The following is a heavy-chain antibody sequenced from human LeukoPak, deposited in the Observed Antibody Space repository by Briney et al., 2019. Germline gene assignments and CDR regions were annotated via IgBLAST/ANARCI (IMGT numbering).Heavy chain of an antibody. Sequence: GGSLRLSCAASGFTFSNYAMSWVRQTPGEGLEWVSGMSGSGITTYYAESVKGRFTVSRDNSMQMSNLRAEDTAVYYCAKGLSRELLSDFDYWGQGTLVTVSP. CDR2: MSGSGITT. CDR3: AKGLSRELLSDFDY. CDR1: GFTFSNYA. V-gene: IGHV3-23*01. J-gene: IGHJ4*02. D-gene: IGHD1-7*01.